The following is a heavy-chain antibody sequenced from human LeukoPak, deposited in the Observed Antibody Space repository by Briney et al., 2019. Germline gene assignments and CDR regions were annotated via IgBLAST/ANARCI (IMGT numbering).Heavy chain of an antibody. CDR2: IYHSGST. Sequence: PSETLSLTCTVSGGSISSGGYYWSWIRQPPGKGLEWIGYIYHSGSTYYNPSLKSRVTISVDRSKNQFSLKLSSVTAADTAVYYCARGPVDEIGATPSGNFDYWGQGTLVTVSS. CDR3: ARGPVDEIGATPSGNFDY. D-gene: IGHD1-26*01. V-gene: IGHV4-30-2*01. J-gene: IGHJ4*02. CDR1: GGSISSGGYY.